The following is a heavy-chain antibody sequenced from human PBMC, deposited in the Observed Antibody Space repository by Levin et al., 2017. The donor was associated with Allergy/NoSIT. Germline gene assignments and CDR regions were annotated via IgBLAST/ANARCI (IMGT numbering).Heavy chain of an antibody. Sequence: ASVKVSCKASGYTFTNYFISWVRQAPGQGLEWMGWISAYNGDTNSAQNLQGRVTLTTDRSTSTAYMALGSLRSDDTAVYYCARGHCTTPNCYWHYDLWGQGTLVTVTS. CDR3: ARGHCTTPNCYWHYDL. CDR1: GYTFTNYF. D-gene: IGHD2-15*01. V-gene: IGHV1-18*01. CDR2: ISAYNGDT. J-gene: IGHJ5*02.